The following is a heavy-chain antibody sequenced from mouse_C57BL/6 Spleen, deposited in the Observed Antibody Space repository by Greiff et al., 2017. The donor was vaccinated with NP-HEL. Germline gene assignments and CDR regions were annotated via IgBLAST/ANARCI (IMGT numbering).Heavy chain of an antibody. J-gene: IGHJ4*01. D-gene: IGHD2-3*01. CDR1: GYTFTSYW. CDR2: IDPSDSYT. Sequence: QVQLQQSGAELVMPGASVKLSCKASGYTFTSYWMHWVKQRPGQGLEWIGEIDPSDSYTNYNQKFKGKSALTVDKSSSTAYMQLSSLTSEDSAVYYCAKVYDGYSSYAMDYWGQGTSVTVSS. V-gene: IGHV1-69*01. CDR3: AKVYDGYSSYAMDY.